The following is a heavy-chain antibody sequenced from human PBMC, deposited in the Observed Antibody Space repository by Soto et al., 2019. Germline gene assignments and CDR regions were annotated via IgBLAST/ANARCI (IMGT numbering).Heavy chain of an antibody. V-gene: IGHV1-24*01. CDR1: GYTLTEFA. Sequence: ASVKVSCKISGYTLTEFALSWVRQAPGNGLEWLGGFDPEDGETIYAQKFQGRVTMTEDTSTDTAYMELSSLRSEDTAVYYCATRWDIAVAGPYYYGMDVWGQGTTVTVSS. D-gene: IGHD6-19*01. CDR2: FDPEDGET. CDR3: ATRWDIAVAGPYYYGMDV. J-gene: IGHJ6*02.